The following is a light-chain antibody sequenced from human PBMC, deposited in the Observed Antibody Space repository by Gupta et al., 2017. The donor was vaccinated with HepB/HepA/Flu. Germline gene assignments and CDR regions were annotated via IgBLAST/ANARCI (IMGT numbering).Light chain of an antibody. Sequence: EIVLTQSPATLSLSPGEGATLFCRASQSVSSHLAWYQQKPGQAPRLLIDDASNRATGIPARFSGSGSGTEFTLTISSLEPEDFAIYYCQQRNEWPLTFGQGTRVEIK. CDR1: QSVSSH. V-gene: IGKV3-11*01. CDR3: QQRNEWPLT. J-gene: IGKJ5*01. CDR2: DAS.